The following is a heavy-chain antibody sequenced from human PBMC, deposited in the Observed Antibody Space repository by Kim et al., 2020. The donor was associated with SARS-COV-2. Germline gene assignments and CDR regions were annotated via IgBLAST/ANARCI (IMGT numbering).Heavy chain of an antibody. V-gene: IGHV3-21*01. J-gene: IGHJ4*02. CDR3: ARESATVSLSSLDYYDY. CDR2: ISSNSAYI. Sequence: GESLKISCAASGFTFRSFTMNWVRQAPGKGLEWVSSISSNSAYIYYADSLRGRFTISRDNAKNSLYLQMDSLRAEDTAVYYCARESATVSLSSLDYYDYWGRGTLVTVSS. D-gene: IGHD1-1*01. CDR1: GFTFRSFT.